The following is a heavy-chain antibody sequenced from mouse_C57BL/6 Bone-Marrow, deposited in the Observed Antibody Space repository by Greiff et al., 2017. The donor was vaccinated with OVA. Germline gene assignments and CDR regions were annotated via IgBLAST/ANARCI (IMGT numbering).Heavy chain of an antibody. CDR3: TRGGTDY. Sequence: QVQLQQSGAELVRPGASVTLSCKASGYTFTDYEMHWVKQTPVHGLEWIGAIDPETGGTAYNQKFKGKAILTADKSSSTAYMELRCLTSEDAAVYCCTRGGTDYWGQGTTLTVSS. D-gene: IGHD3-3*01. CDR2: IDPETGGT. J-gene: IGHJ2*01. V-gene: IGHV1-15*01. CDR1: GYTFTDYE.